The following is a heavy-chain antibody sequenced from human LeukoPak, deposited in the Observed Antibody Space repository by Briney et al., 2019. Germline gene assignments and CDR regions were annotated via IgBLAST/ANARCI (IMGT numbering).Heavy chain of an antibody. D-gene: IGHD3-10*01. V-gene: IGHV1-69*05. CDR3: ARDIIDLPVTMVRGELIGFDY. CDR2: IIPIFGTA. CDR1: GGTFSSYA. Sequence: SVKVSCKASGGTFSSYAISWVRQAPGRGLEWMGRIIPIFGTANYAQKFQGRVTITTDESTSTAYMELSSLRSEDTAVYYCARDIIDLPVTMVRGELIGFDYWGQGTLVTVSS. J-gene: IGHJ4*02.